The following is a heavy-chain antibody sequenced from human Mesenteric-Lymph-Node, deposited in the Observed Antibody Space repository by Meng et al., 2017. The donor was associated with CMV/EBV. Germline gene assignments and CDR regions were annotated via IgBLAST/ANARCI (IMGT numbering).Heavy chain of an antibody. CDR1: GYSFTGHY. Sequence: KASGYSFTGHYIHWVREAPGQGLEWMGWINPKSGGTNYAVKFEGRVTMTRDTSISTAYMELSGLISDDTAVYYCARESVMGTTSGWLDPWGQGTLVTVSS. D-gene: IGHD1-1*01. CDR2: INPKSGGT. V-gene: IGHV1-2*07. J-gene: IGHJ5*02. CDR3: ARESVMGTTSGWLDP.